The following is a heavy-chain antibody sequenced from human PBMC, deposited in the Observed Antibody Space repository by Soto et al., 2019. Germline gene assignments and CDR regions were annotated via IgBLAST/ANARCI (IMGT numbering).Heavy chain of an antibody. Sequence: GGSLRLSCAASGFTFSSYSMNWVRQAPGKGLEWVSSISSSSSYIYYADSVKGRFTISRDNAKNSLYLQMNSLRAEDTAVYYCATAGWRDTESWEYEVNFDYWGQGTLVTVSS. D-gene: IGHD5-18*01. V-gene: IGHV3-21*01. J-gene: IGHJ4*02. CDR2: ISSSSSYI. CDR3: ATAGWRDTESWEYEVNFDY. CDR1: GFTFSSYS.